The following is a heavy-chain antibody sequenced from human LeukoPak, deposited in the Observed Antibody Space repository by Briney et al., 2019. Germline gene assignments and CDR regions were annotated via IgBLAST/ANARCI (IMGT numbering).Heavy chain of an antibody. Sequence: QPGRSLRLSCPASGFTFGDYAMSWVCQAPGKGLEWVGFIRSKAYGGTTEYAASVKGRFTISRDDSKSIAYLQMNSLKTEDTAVYYCVRVVTRVIFDYWGQGTLVTVSS. V-gene: IGHV3-49*04. CDR3: VRVVTRVIFDY. CDR2: IRSKAYGGTT. CDR1: GFTFGDYA. D-gene: IGHD5-18*01. J-gene: IGHJ4*02.